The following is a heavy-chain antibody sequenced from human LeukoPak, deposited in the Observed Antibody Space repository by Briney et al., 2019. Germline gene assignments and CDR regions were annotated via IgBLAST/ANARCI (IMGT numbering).Heavy chain of an antibody. CDR2: IKEDGGEI. CDR3: AKDKVGDLLWFGELFGWFDP. Sequence: GGSLRLSCAASGFTFSNYWMSWVRQAPGKGLEWVATIKEDGGEIYYVDSVKGRFTISRDNAKNSLYLQMNSLRAEDTALYYCAKDKVGDLLWFGELFGWFDPWGQGTLVTVSS. J-gene: IGHJ5*02. D-gene: IGHD3-10*01. CDR1: GFTFSNYW. V-gene: IGHV3-7*03.